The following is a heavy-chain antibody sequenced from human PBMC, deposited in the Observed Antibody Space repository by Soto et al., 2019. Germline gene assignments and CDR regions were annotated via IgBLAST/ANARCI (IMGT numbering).Heavy chain of an antibody. D-gene: IGHD3-10*01. J-gene: IGHJ5*02. V-gene: IGHV4-34*01. CDR1: GGSFSGYY. CDR2: INHSGST. CDR3: ARGQATMVRGALLFDP. Sequence: EQLQQWGAGLLKPSETLSLTCAVYGGSFSGYYWSWIRQPPGKGLEWIGEINHSGSTNYNPSLKSRVTISVDTSKNQFSLKLSSVTAADTAVYYCARGQATMVRGALLFDPWGQGTLVTVSS.